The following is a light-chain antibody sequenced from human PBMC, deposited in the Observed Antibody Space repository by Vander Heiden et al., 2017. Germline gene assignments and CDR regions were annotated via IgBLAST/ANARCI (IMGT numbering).Light chain of an antibody. CDR3: QQRRCT. J-gene: IGKJ3*01. CDR1: QSVSSY. CDR2: DAS. V-gene: IGKV3-11*01. Sequence: EIVLTQSPATLSLSPGERATLSCRASQSVSSYLAWYQQQPGQAPRLLIYDASNRATGIPARFSGSGSGTDFTLTISSLEPEDFAVYYCQQRRCTFGPGTKVDIK.